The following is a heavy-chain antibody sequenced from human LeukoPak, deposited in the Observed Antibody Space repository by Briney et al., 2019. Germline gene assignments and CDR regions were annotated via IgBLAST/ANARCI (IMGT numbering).Heavy chain of an antibody. D-gene: IGHD3-10*01. CDR3: ARDSGDWFDP. Sequence: SETLSLTCTVSGGSVSSDISYWSWIRQPPGKGLEWIGYIHYSGSTHYNPSLKSRVTISVDTSKNQFSLKLSSVTAADTAVYYCARDSGDWFDPWGQGTLVTVSS. J-gene: IGHJ5*02. CDR1: GGSVSSDISY. V-gene: IGHV4-61*01. CDR2: IHYSGST.